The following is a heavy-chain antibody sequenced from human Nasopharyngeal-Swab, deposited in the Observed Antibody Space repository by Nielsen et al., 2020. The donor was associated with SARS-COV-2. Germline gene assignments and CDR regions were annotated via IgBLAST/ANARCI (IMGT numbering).Heavy chain of an antibody. CDR3: AKLAYILTGYPDY. Sequence: GESLKISCAASGFTFSSYAMSWVRQAPGKGLEWVSAISGSGGSTYYADSVKGRFTISRDNSKNTLYLQMNSLRAGDTAVYYCAKLAYILTGYPDYWGQGTLVTVSS. CDR1: GFTFSSYA. J-gene: IGHJ4*02. D-gene: IGHD3-9*01. CDR2: ISGSGGST. V-gene: IGHV3-23*01.